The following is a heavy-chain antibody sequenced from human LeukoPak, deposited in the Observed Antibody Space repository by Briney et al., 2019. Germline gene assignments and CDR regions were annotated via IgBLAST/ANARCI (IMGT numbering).Heavy chain of an antibody. Sequence: SETLSLTCTVSGGSISSYYWSWIRQPPGKGLEWIGYFYYSGSTNYNPSLKSRFTISVDTSKNQFSLKLSSVTAADAAVYYCAREAYTAMAHAFDYWGQGTLVTVSS. CDR2: FYYSGST. CDR1: GGSISSYY. CDR3: AREAYTAMAHAFDY. V-gene: IGHV4-59*01. J-gene: IGHJ4*02. D-gene: IGHD5-18*01.